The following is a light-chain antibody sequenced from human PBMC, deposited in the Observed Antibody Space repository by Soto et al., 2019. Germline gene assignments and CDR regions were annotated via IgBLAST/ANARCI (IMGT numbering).Light chain of an antibody. V-gene: IGKV1-5*01. CDR3: QQYNSYPYT. CDR2: DAS. Sequence: DIQMTQSPSTLSASVGDRVTITCRASQSISSWLAWYQQKPGKAPKFLISDASTLESGVPSRFSGSGSGTEFTLTISSLQPDDFATYYCQQYNSYPYTFGQGTELEIK. J-gene: IGKJ2*01. CDR1: QSISSW.